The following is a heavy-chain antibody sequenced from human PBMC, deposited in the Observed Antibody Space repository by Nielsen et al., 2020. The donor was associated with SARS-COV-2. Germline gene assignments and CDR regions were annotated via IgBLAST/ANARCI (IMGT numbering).Heavy chain of an antibody. CDR2: IYYSGST. V-gene: IGHV4-31*03. D-gene: IGHD5-12*01. CDR1: GGSISSGGFY. J-gene: IGHJ6*02. CDR3: ARESSGYDHYNYGMDV. Sequence: SETLSLTCTVSGGSISSGGFYWSWIRQHPGKSLEWIGYIYYSGSTYYNPSLKSRLTMSVDTSKNQFSLKLSSVTAADTAVYYCARESSGYDHYNYGMDVWGQGTTVTVSS.